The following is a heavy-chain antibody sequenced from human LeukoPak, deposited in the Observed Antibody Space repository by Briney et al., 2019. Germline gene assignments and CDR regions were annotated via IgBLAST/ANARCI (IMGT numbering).Heavy chain of an antibody. V-gene: IGHV1-18*01. CDR1: GYTFTSYG. D-gene: IGHD3-3*01. CDR3: ARVRYYDFWSGYQPRDAFDL. J-gene: IGHJ3*01. CDR2: ISAYNGNT. Sequence: ASVKVSCKASGYTFTSYGISWVRQAPGQGLEWMGLISAYNGNTNYAQKLQGRVTMTTDTSTSTAYMELRSLRSDDTAVYYCARVRYYDFWSGYQPRDAFDLWGQGTMVTVSS.